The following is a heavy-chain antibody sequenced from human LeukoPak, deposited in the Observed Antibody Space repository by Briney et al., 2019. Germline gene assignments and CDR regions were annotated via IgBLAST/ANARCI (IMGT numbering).Heavy chain of an antibody. D-gene: IGHD3-22*01. Sequence: ASVKVSCKASGYTFTGYYMHWVRQAPGQGLEWMGWINPNSGGTNYAQKFQGRVTMTRDTSISTAYMELSRLRSDDTAVYYCARLRYDSSGYYYFDYWGQGTLVTVSS. CDR2: INPNSGGT. CDR3: ARLRYDSSGYYYFDY. CDR1: GYTFTGYY. J-gene: IGHJ4*02. V-gene: IGHV1-2*02.